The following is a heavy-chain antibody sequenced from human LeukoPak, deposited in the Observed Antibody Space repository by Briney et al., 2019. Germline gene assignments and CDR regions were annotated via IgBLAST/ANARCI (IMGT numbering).Heavy chain of an antibody. Sequence: SETLSLTCAVYGGSFSGYYWSWIRQPPGKGLEWIGEINHSGSTNYNPSLKSRVTVSVDTSKNQFSLKLSSVTAADTAVYYCARARLRGVVIINAFDIWGQGTMVTVSS. J-gene: IGHJ3*02. CDR3: ARARLRGVVIINAFDI. CDR1: GGSFSGYY. D-gene: IGHD3-3*01. CDR2: INHSGST. V-gene: IGHV4-34*01.